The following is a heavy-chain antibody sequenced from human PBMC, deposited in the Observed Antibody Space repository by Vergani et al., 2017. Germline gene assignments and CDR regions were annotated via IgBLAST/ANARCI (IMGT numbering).Heavy chain of an antibody. Sequence: QITLKESGPTLVKPTQTLTLTCTFSGFSPNTRGVSVAWIRQPPGKALDWLALIYWNEDQHYSPSLNNRVTITKDTSKNQVVLTMTNMDYVDTGTYYCVYRETEGGATGCFYPLDCYYYMDVWGKGTTVTVSS. J-gene: IGHJ6*03. CDR2: IYWNEDQ. V-gene: IGHV2-5*04. D-gene: IGHD1-26*01. CDR3: VYRETEGGATGCFYPLDCYYYMDV. CDR1: GFSPNTRGVS.